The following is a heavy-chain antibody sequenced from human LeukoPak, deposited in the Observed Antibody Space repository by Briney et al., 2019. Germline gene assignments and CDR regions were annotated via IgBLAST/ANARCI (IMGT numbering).Heavy chain of an antibody. J-gene: IGHJ3*02. CDR1: GGSISSYY. D-gene: IGHD3-22*01. Sequence: SETLSLTCTVSGGSISSYYWSWIRQPPGKGLEWIGYIYYSGSTNYNPSLKSRVTISVDTSKNQFSLKLSSVTAADTAVYYCARGNGYDSKVPHAFDIWGQGTMVTVSS. CDR3: ARGNGYDSKVPHAFDI. V-gene: IGHV4-59*01. CDR2: IYYSGST.